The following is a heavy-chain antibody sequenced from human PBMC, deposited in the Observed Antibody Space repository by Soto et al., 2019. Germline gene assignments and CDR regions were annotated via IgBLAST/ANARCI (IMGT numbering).Heavy chain of an antibody. J-gene: IGHJ5*02. CDR2: ISGSGGST. V-gene: IGHV3-23*01. D-gene: IGHD6-13*01. CDR1: GFTFSSYA. CDR3: ATVFLPGIAAAGTNWFDP. Sequence: GGSLRLSCAASGFTFSSYAMSWVRQAPGKGLEWVSAISGSGGSTYYADSVKGRFTISRDNSKNTLYLQMNSLRAEDTAVYYCATVFLPGIAAAGTNWFDPWGQGTLVTVSS.